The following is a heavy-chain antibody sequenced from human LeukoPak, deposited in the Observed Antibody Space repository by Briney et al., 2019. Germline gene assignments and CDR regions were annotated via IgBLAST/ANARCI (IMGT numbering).Heavy chain of an antibody. V-gene: IGHV3-74*01. D-gene: IGHD3-10*01. CDR2: INSDGSST. J-gene: IGHJ4*02. CDR3: ARSYGSGSYPPY. Sequence: GGSLRLSCAASGFTFSSYWMHWVRQAPGKRRVWVSRINSDGSSTSYADSVKGRFTISRDKAKNTLYLQMNSLKAEDTAVYYCARSYGSGSYPPYWGQGTLVTVSS. CDR1: GFTFSSYW.